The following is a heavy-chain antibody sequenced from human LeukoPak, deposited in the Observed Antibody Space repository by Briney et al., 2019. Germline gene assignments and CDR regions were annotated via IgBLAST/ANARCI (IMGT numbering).Heavy chain of an antibody. J-gene: IGHJ4*02. V-gene: IGHV1-2*06. CDR3: ARDTGIAAAPTRDY. CDR1: GYTFTDYF. D-gene: IGHD6-13*01. Sequence: ASVKVSCKASGYTFTDYFIRWVRQAPGQGPEWMGRINPNTGGTNYAQKFQGRVTFTIDTSTNTAYMELSRLRPDDTAVYYCARDTGIAAAPTRDYWGQGTLVTVSS. CDR2: INPNTGGT.